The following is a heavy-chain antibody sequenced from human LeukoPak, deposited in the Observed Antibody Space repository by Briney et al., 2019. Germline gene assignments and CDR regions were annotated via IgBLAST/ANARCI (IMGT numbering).Heavy chain of an antibody. CDR1: GGSISSSSYY. Sequence: PSETLSLTCTDSGGSISSSSYYWGWIRQPPGKGLEWIGNIYYTGSTYYNPSLRSRVTISVDTSKNQFSLNLSSVTAADTAVYYCASLVVVTAMGGLYFDYWGQGTLVTVSS. V-gene: IGHV4-39*01. J-gene: IGHJ4*02. CDR2: IYYTGST. CDR3: ASLVVVTAMGGLYFDY. D-gene: IGHD2-21*02.